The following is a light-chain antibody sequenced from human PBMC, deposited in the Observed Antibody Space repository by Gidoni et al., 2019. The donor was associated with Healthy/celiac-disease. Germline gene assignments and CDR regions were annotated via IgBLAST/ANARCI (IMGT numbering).Light chain of an antibody. J-gene: IGKJ3*01. CDR2: AAS. Sequence: DIQMTQSSSSVSASVGDRVTITCRASQGIRSWLAWYQQKPGKAPKLLIYAASSLQSGVPSSFSGSGSGTDFTLTISSLQPEDFATYYCQQANSFPPFTFGPGTKVDIK. CDR3: QQANSFPPFT. CDR1: QGIRSW. V-gene: IGKV1D-12*01.